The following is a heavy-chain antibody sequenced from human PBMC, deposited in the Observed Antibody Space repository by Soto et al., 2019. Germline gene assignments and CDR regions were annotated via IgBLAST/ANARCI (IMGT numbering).Heavy chain of an antibody. J-gene: IGHJ4*02. Sequence: QVKLVQSGTEVKQPGASMKVSCKASSYSFATSGISWVRQAPGQGLEWMGWISAYNGNTNYDQKLQDRVTMTTDTSTSTAYLELRNLRSDDTAVYYCARAGQYYDSSGYANWGQGTLVTVSS. V-gene: IGHV1-18*01. CDR3: ARAGQYYDSSGYAN. CDR1: SYSFATSG. D-gene: IGHD3-22*01. CDR2: ISAYNGNT.